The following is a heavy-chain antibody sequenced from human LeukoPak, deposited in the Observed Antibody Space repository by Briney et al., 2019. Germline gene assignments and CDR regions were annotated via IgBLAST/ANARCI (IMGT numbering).Heavy chain of an antibody. CDR2: ISFDGNNQ. V-gene: IGHV3-33*05. J-gene: IGHJ4*02. CDR1: GFTLSNYA. D-gene: IGHD3-10*01. CDR3: AKWQYYGSGDDY. Sequence: PGRSLRLSCAASGFTLSNYAMHWVRQAPGKGLEWVAVISFDGNNQYYADSVKGRFTISRDNSKSTLFLQMNSLRAEDTAIYYCAKWQYYGSGDDYWGQGTLVTVSS.